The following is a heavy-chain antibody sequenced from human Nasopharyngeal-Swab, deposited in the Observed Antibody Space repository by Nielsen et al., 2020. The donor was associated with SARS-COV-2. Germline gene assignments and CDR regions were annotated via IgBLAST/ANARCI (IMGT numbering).Heavy chain of an antibody. Sequence: ASVKVSCKASGYTFTSYGISWVRQAPGQGLEWMGWISAYNGNTNYAQKLQGRVTMTTDTSTSTACMELRSLRSDDTAVYYCARILRYRGGDWFDPWGQGTLVTVSS. V-gene: IGHV1-18*01. CDR3: ARILRYRGGDWFDP. D-gene: IGHD3-9*01. CDR2: ISAYNGNT. CDR1: GYTFTSYG. J-gene: IGHJ5*02.